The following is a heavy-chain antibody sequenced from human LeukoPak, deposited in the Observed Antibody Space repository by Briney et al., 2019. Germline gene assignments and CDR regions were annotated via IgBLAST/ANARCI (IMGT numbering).Heavy chain of an antibody. CDR2: IYSGGST. CDR1: GFNVSSNY. CDR3: ARDRLYYGMDV. V-gene: IGHV3-66*01. J-gene: IGHJ6*02. Sequence: GGSLRLSCAASGFNVSSNYMSWVRQAPGKGLEWVSVIYSGGSTYYADSVKGRFTISRDNSKNTPYLQMNSLRVEDTAVYYCARDRLYYGMDVWGQGTTVTVS.